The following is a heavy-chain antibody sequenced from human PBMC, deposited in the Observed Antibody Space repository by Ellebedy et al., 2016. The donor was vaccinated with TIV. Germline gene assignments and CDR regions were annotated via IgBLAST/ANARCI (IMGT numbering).Heavy chain of an antibody. CDR3: ARERERTPTAMDVTGDY. CDR2: IIPILGIA. Sequence: AASVKVSCKASGYTFTSYGISWVRQAPGQGLEWMGRIIPILGIANYAQKFQGRVTITADKSTSTAYMELSSLRSEDTAVYYCARERERTPTAMDVTGDYWGQGTLVTVSS. D-gene: IGHD5-18*01. V-gene: IGHV1-69*04. CDR1: GYTFTSYG. J-gene: IGHJ4*02.